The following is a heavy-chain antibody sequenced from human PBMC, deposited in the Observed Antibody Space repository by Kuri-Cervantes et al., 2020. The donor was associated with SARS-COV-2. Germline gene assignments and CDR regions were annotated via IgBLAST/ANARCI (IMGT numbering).Heavy chain of an antibody. J-gene: IGHJ6*02. CDR2: INSDGSST. V-gene: IGHV3-74*01. CDR1: GFTFSSYW. CDR3: ARDWYGSGKVDYYYYYGMDV. Sequence: ETLSLTCAASGFTFSSYWMHWVRQAPGKGLVWVSRINSDGSSTSYADSVKGRFTISRDNAKNTLYLQMNSLRAEDTAVYYCARDWYGSGKVDYYYYYGMDVWGQGTTVTVSS. D-gene: IGHD3-10*01.